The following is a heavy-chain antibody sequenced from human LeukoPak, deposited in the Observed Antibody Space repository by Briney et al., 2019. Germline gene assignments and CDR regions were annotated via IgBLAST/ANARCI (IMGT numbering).Heavy chain of an antibody. CDR1: GFTFSSYR. J-gene: IGHJ4*02. Sequence: GGSLRLSCAASGFTFSSYRMHWVRQAPGKGLEWVAVIWYDGSNKYYADSVKGRFTISRDNSKNTLYLQMNSLRAEDTAVYYCARELHSSGWYDSYYFDYWGQGTLVTVSS. CDR3: ARELHSSGWYDSYYFDY. V-gene: IGHV3-33*01. CDR2: IWYDGSNK. D-gene: IGHD6-19*01.